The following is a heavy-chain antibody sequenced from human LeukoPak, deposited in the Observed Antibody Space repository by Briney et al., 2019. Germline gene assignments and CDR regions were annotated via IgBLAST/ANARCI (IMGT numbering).Heavy chain of an antibody. CDR2: ISYDGSNK. Sequence: GGSLRLSCAASGFTFSSYGMHWVRQAPGKGLEWVAVISYDGSNKYYADSVKGRFTISRDNAKNSLYLQMNSLRAGDTAVYYCFANFDYWGQGTLVTVSS. CDR3: FANFDY. V-gene: IGHV3-30*03. CDR1: GFTFSSYG. J-gene: IGHJ4*02.